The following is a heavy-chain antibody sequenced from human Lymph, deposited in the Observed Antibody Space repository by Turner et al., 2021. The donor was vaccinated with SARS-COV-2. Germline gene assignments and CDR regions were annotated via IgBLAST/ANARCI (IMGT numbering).Heavy chain of an antibody. D-gene: IGHD2-2*01. J-gene: IGHJ6*02. Sequence: DVQLVQSGAEVKKPGESLRISWKGSGYSFTSYWISWVRQMPGKGLEWMGRIDPSDSYTNYSPSFQGHVTISSDKSISTAYLQWSSLKASDTAMYYCARGDCSSTSCPKHYYYYGMDVWGQGTTVTVSS. CDR2: IDPSDSYT. V-gene: IGHV5-10-1*03. CDR1: GYSFTSYW. CDR3: ARGDCSSTSCPKHYYYYGMDV.